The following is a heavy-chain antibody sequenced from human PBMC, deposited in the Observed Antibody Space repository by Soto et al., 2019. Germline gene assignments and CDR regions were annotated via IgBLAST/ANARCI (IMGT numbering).Heavy chain of an antibody. D-gene: IGHD3-10*01. V-gene: IGHV1-69*12. CDR2: ISPIFGTA. CDR3: ATQGFPNYDYYGMDV. Sequence: QVQRVQSGAEVKKPGSSVKVSCKSSGGTFSTYAISWVRQSPGQGLEWMGGISPIFGTADYARKFQGRVTITADESTSTAYLELSSLRSEDTAVYYCATQGFPNYDYYGMDVWGQGTTVTVSS. CDR1: GGTFSTYA. J-gene: IGHJ6*02.